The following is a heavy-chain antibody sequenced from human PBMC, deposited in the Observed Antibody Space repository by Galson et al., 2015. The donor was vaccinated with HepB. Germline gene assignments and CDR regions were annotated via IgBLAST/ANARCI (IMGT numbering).Heavy chain of an antibody. CDR1: GFAFSRNG. J-gene: IGHJ2*01. V-gene: IGHV3-33*01. CDR2: IWYDGSNQ. Sequence: SLRLSCAASGFAFSRNGMHWVRQAPGKGLEWVGCIWYDGSNQHYGDSVKGRFTISRDNSKNTLYLQMNSLRVEDTVVYYCARETVILNWSLDLWGRGTLVTVSS. CDR3: ARETVILNWSLDL. D-gene: IGHD2-21*01.